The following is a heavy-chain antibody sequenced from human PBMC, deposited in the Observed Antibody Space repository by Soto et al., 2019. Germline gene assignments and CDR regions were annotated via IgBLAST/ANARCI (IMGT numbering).Heavy chain of an antibody. CDR1: GFSLTDHY. CDR3: ARGRNYYDGTGYFDLDY. D-gene: IGHD3-22*01. Sequence: QVQLVQSGAEVKKPGASVRVSCESSGFSLTDHYLHWVREAPGQGLEWLGWINANSGGTKYAQKFQGRVAMTRDTSITTVYMELSRLRSDDTAVHFCARGRNYYDGTGYFDLDYWGQGTLVTVSS. V-gene: IGHV1-2*02. CDR2: INANSGGT. J-gene: IGHJ4*02.